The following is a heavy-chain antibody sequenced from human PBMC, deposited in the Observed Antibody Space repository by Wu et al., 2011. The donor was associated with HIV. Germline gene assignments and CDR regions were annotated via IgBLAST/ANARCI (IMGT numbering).Heavy chain of an antibody. CDR1: GYTFTGYY. CDR3: ARETPDYGDYVVFDL. J-gene: IGHJ2*01. D-gene: IGHD4-17*01. V-gene: IGHV1-2*02. CDR2: IDPNSGGT. Sequence: VKKPGASVKVSCKASGYTFTGYYIHWVRQAPGQGLEWMGWIDPNSGGTNYARKFQGRVTMTRDTSISTAYMELSRLRSDDTAVYYCARETPDYGDYVVFDLWGRGTLVTVSS.